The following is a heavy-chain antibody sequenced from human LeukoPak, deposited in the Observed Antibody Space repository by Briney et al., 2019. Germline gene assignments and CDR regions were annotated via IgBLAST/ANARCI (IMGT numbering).Heavy chain of an antibody. J-gene: IGHJ4*02. CDR3: ATRGY. CDR1: GGSISSDY. Sequence: SETLSLTCTVSGGSISSDYWQWIRQPPGKGLEWIGYIYNSGSNNYNPSLKSRVTISIDTSKNQFSLKLTSVTAADTAVYYCATRGYWGQGTLVTVSS. CDR2: IYNSGSN. V-gene: IGHV4-59*08. D-gene: IGHD3-10*01.